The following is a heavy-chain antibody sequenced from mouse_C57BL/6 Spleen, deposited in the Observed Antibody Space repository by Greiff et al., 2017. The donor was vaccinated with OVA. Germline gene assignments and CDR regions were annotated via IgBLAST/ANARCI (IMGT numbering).Heavy chain of an antibody. CDR1: GYAFSSSW. J-gene: IGHJ2*01. V-gene: IGHV1-82*01. CDR2: IYPGDGDT. Sequence: QVQLKESGPELVKPGASVKISCKASGYAFSSSWMNWVKQRPGKGLEWIGRIYPGDGDTNYNGKFKGKATLTADKSSSTAYMQLSSLTSEDSAVYFCARGGNYFDYWGQGTTLTVSS. D-gene: IGHD1-1*02. CDR3: ARGGNYFDY.